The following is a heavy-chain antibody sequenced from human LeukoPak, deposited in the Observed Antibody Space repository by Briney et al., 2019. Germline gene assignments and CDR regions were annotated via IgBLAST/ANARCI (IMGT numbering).Heavy chain of an antibody. CDR3: ARHPAAGNSYHYGMDV. J-gene: IGHJ6*02. D-gene: IGHD6-13*01. Sequence: SETLSLTCTVPGGSITSSSYYWGCIRQPPGKDLEGIGTMFYSGNTYYNPSLKSRVTISVYASQNHFSLKLHSVTAADTAVYYCARHPAAGNSYHYGMDVWGQGTTVTVSS. CDR2: MFYSGNT. CDR1: GGSITSSSYY. V-gene: IGHV4-39*01.